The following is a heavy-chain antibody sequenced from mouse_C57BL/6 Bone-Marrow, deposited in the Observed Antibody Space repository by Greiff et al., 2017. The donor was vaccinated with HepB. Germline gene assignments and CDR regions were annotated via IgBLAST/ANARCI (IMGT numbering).Heavy chain of an antibody. CDR2: IYPRSGNT. Sequence: VQLQQSGAELARPGASVKLSCKASGYTFTSYGISWVKQRTGQGLEWIGEIYPRSGNTYYNEKFKGKATLTADKSSSTAYMELRILTSEDSAVYFCARERGPAYFDYWGQGTTLTVSS. J-gene: IGHJ2*01. CDR3: ARERGPAYFDY. V-gene: IGHV1-81*01. CDR1: GYTFTSYG.